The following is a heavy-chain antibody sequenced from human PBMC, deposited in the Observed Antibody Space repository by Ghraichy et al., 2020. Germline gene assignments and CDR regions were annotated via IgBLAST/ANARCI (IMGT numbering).Heavy chain of an antibody. CDR1: GGSISSDY. V-gene: IGHV4-59*01. D-gene: IGHD3-22*01. CDR3: ARREYYDSSGYVDAFAM. J-gene: IGHJ3*02. CDR2: MSYSGDT. Sequence: TLSLTCTVSGGSISSDYYSWIRQPPGKGLEYIGYMSYSGDTNYNPSLKSRLTMSIDTSKNEFSLKLSSATAADTAVYYCARREYYDSSGYVDAFAMWGQGTLVTVSS.